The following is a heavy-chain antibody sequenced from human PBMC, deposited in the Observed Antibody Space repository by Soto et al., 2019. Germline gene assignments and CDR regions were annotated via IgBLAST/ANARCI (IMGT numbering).Heavy chain of an antibody. V-gene: IGHV3-23*01. D-gene: IGHD3-9*01. CDR3: ARASSLTGYYNDWFDP. J-gene: IGHJ5*02. CDR2: ISDSADRI. CDR1: GFSFSSNS. Sequence: GGSLRLSCKASGFSFSSNSMGWLRQAPGEGLDWVSSISDSADRIYYADSVGGRFTFSRDNSKNMMYLQMNSLRAEDTAVYYCARASSLTGYYNDWFDPWGQGTLVTVSS.